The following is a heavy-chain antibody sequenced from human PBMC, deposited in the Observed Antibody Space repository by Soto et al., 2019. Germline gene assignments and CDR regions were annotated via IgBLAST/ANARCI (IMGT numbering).Heavy chain of an antibody. V-gene: IGHV4-34*01. CDR3: ARGPLPGRYFDY. Sequence: SETLSLTCAVYGGSFSGYYWSWIRQPPGKGLEWIGEINHSGSTNYNPSLKSRVTISVDTSKNQFSLKLSSVTAADTAVYYCARGPLPGRYFDYWGQGXLVTVYS. CDR2: INHSGST. CDR1: GGSFSGYY. J-gene: IGHJ4*02.